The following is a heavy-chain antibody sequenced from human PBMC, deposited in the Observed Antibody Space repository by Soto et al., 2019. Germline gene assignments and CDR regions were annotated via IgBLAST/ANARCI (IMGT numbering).Heavy chain of an antibody. CDR1: GYTFTSYG. CDR3: AREWGLFMGIAAAGPIDY. Sequence: GASVKVSCKASGYTFTSYGISWVRQAPGQGLEWMGWISAYNGNTNYAQKLQGRVTMTTDTSTSTAYMELRSLRSDDTAVYYCAREWGLFMGIAAAGPIDYWGQGTLVTVSS. CDR2: ISAYNGNT. V-gene: IGHV1-18*01. D-gene: IGHD6-13*01. J-gene: IGHJ4*02.